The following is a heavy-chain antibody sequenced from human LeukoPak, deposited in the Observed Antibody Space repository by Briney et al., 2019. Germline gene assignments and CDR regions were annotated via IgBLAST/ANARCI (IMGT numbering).Heavy chain of an antibody. J-gene: IGHJ4*02. CDR2: ISSSSSYI. D-gene: IGHD6-13*01. V-gene: IGHV3-21*01. Sequence: GGSLRLSCAASGFTFSSYSMNWVRRAPGKGLEWVSSISSSSSYIYYADSVKGRFTISRDNAKNSLYLQMNSLRAEDTAVYYCARDFLGVYSSSQRTYWGQGTLVTVSS. CDR1: GFTFSSYS. CDR3: ARDFLGVYSSSQRTY.